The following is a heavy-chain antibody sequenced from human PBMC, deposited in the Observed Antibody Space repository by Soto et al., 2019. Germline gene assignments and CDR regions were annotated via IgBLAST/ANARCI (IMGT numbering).Heavy chain of an antibody. J-gene: IGHJ4*02. CDR2: ISDSGVNT. D-gene: IGHD2-8*01. CDR1: GLTFRNHA. V-gene: IGHV3-23*01. Sequence: GPLRRSGTTSGLTFRNHAMTWVRQAPDKGLEWVSTISDSGVNTHYADSVKGQFTISRDNSRNTLYLQMNSLRGEDTAVYYCVSWVSAHFDYWGQGTVVTVSS. CDR3: VSWVSAHFDY.